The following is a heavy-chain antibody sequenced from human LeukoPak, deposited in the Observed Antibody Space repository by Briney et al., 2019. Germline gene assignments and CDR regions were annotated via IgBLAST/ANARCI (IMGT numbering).Heavy chain of an antibody. Sequence: GRTLRLSCAASGFTYSRYSMNGARQARAKGLEWGSSIRSSSNYILYADSVKGRFTYSRDNHKHKLYLQRNSLRAEDTAVYYCARDKPSSGQVFDAFDIWGQGTMVTVSS. J-gene: IGHJ3*02. D-gene: IGHD6-19*01. V-gene: IGHV3-21*01. CDR3: ARDKPSSGQVFDAFDI. CDR2: IRSSSNYI. CDR1: GFTYSRYS.